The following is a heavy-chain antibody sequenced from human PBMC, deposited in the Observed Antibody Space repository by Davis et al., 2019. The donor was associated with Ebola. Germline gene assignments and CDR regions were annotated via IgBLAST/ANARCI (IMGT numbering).Heavy chain of an antibody. CDR1: GASFSGYY. D-gene: IGHD6-19*01. J-gene: IGHJ4*02. CDR3: ARKASRSGVFDF. CDR2: INHSGST. V-gene: IGHV4-34*01. Sequence: MPSETLSLTCAVYGASFSGYYWTWIRQPPGKGLEWIGEINHSGSTNYNPSLKSRVTLSVDTSKSQFSLKLSSVTAADTAIYFCARKASRSGVFDFWGQGTLVTVSS.